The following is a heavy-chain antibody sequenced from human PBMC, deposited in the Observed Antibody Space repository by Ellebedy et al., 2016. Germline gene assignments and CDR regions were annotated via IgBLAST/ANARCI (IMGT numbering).Heavy chain of an antibody. Sequence: SETLSLTXAVYGGSFSGYYWSWIRQPPGKRLEWIGYIYYSGSTNYNPSLKSRVTISVDTSKNQFSLKLSSVTAADTAVYYCARHGHLRGYNYGYRQDHAFDIWGQGTMVTVSS. CDR1: GGSFSGYY. V-gene: IGHV4-59*08. D-gene: IGHD5-18*01. CDR3: ARHGHLRGYNYGYRQDHAFDI. CDR2: IYYSGST. J-gene: IGHJ3*02.